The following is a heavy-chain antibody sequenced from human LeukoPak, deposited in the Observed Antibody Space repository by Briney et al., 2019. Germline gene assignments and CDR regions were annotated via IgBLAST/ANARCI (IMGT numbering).Heavy chain of an antibody. V-gene: IGHV4-34*01. Sequence: SETLSLTCAVYGGSFSGYYWSWIRQPPGKGLEWIGEINHSGSTNYNPSLKSRVTISVDTSKNQFSLKLSSVTAADTAVYYCARGPEMATSFYYMDVWGKGTTVTVSS. J-gene: IGHJ6*03. D-gene: IGHD5-24*01. CDR2: INHSGST. CDR1: GGSFSGYY. CDR3: ARGPEMATSFYYMDV.